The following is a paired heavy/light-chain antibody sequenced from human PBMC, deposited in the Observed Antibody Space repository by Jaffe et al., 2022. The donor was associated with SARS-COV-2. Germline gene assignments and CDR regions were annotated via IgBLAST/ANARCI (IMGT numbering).Heavy chain of an antibody. CDR1: GFSFTDAW. CDR3: TTGPSIPSLSGWDY. CDR2: VKSKGAGGTT. J-gene: IGHJ4*02. D-gene: IGHD3-16*02. V-gene: IGHV3-15*01. Sequence: EVQLVESGGGLVKPGGSLRLSCAASGFSFTDAWMTWVRQAPGKGLEWVGRVKSKGAGGTTDYAAPVKGRFSISRDDSKNILYLQMNSLKTEDTAVYYCTTGPSIPSLSGWDYWGQGTLVTVSS.
Light chain of an antibody. CDR3: AAWDDSLNGPV. CDR2: NDD. J-gene: IGLJ2*01. CDR1: TSNIGSNT. Sequence: QSVLTQPPSASGTPGQRVTISCSGSTSNIGSNTVNWYQLLPGTAPKLLIYNDDRRPSGVPDRFSGSRSGTSASLAISGLQSEDEADYYCAAWDDSLNGPVFGGRTKLTVL. V-gene: IGLV1-44*01.